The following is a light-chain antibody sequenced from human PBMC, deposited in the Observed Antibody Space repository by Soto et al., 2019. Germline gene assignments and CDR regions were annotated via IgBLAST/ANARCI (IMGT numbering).Light chain of an antibody. CDR1: QSVSSSF. CDR3: QHYGSSPYT. V-gene: IGKV3-20*01. J-gene: IGKJ2*01. CDR2: GAS. Sequence: EIVLTQSPGTLSLSPGERATLSCRASQSVSSSFLAWYRQKPGQAPRLLIYGASSSAAGIPDRFSGSGSGTDFTLTISRLDPEDFAVYFCQHYGSSPYTFGQGNKLEIK.